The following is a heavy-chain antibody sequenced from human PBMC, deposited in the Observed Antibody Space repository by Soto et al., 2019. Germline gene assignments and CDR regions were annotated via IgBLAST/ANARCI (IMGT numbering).Heavy chain of an antibody. CDR2: ISGSGGST. D-gene: IGHD3-10*01. CDR3: AKIGGLITMVRGVSYGMDV. CDR1: GFSFSLYG. J-gene: IGHJ6*02. V-gene: IGHV3-23*01. Sequence: GVSLRLSCAASGFSFSLYGMQWVRQAPGKGLEWVSAISGSGGSTYYADSVKGRFTISRDNSKNTLYLQMNSLRAEDTAVYYCAKIGGLITMVRGVSYGMDVWGQGTTVTVSS.